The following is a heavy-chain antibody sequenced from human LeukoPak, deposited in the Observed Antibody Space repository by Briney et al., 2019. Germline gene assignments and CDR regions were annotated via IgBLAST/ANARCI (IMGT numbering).Heavy chain of an antibody. CDR2: INPNSGGT. Sequence: ASVKASCKASGYAFTGYYMHWVRQAPGQGLEWMGWINPNSGGTNYAQKFQGRVTMTRDTSISTAYMELSRLRSDDTAVYYCARDRSSWYYYYYMDVWGKGTTVTVSS. V-gene: IGHV1-2*02. D-gene: IGHD6-13*01. CDR1: GYAFTGYY. J-gene: IGHJ6*03. CDR3: ARDRSSWYYYYYMDV.